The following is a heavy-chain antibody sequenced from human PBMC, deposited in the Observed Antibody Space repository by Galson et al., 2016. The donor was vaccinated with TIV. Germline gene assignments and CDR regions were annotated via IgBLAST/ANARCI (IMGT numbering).Heavy chain of an antibody. Sequence: SLRLSCAASTFNIKDNYMTWVRQAPGKGLEWVSIISSGGTTNYADSVKGRFTIGRDEYKNTLYLEMNNLRLEDTAVYYCARDRRHCGNECFVYYYDGMDVWGRGTTVTVSS. V-gene: IGHV3-66*02. D-gene: IGHD2-21*01. CDR1: TFNIKDNY. CDR2: ISSGGTT. CDR3: ARDRRHCGNECFVYYYDGMDV. J-gene: IGHJ6*02.